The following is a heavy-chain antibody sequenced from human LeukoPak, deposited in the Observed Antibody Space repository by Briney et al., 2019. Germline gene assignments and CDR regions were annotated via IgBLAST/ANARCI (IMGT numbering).Heavy chain of an antibody. D-gene: IGHD6-6*01. V-gene: IGHV1-2*02. CDR1: GYTFPGYY. CDR2: INPNSGGT. Sequence: GASVMVSCKASGYTFPGYYMDWVRQARGQGLEWMGWINPNSGGTNYAQKFQGRVTMTRDTSISTAYMELSRLRSDDTAVYYCAREHSSSSGKVFDYWGQGTLVTVSS. J-gene: IGHJ4*02. CDR3: AREHSSSSGKVFDY.